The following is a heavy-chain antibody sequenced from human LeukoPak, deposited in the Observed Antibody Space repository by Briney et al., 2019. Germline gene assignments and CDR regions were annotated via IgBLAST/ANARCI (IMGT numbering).Heavy chain of an antibody. J-gene: IGHJ5*02. Sequence: PGGSLRLSCAASGFTFSGSAMHWVRQASGKGLEWVGRIRSKANSYATAYAASVKGRFTNSRDDSKNTAYLQMNSLKTEDTAVYYCTARTGYSSSWYQDWFDPWGQGTLVTVSS. D-gene: IGHD6-13*01. V-gene: IGHV3-73*01. CDR1: GFTFSGSA. CDR2: IRSKANSYAT. CDR3: TARTGYSSSWYQDWFDP.